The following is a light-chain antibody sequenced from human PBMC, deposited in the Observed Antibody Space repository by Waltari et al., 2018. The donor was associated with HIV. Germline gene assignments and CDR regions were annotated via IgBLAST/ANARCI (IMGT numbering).Light chain of an antibody. Sequence: QSALTQPRSVSGSPGQSVTISCTGSSSDVGGYNYVSWYQQHPTKAPKLIIYDVSERPSGVPDRFSGSKYGNRASLTISGLQAEDEADYYCYSYAGSLLFGGGTKLTVL. CDR1: SSDVGGYNY. V-gene: IGLV2-11*01. J-gene: IGLJ2*01. CDR3: YSYAGSLL. CDR2: DVS.